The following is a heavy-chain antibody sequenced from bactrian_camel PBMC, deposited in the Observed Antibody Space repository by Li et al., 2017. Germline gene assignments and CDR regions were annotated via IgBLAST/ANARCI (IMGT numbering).Heavy chain of an antibody. CDR2: IFANGGT. D-gene: IGHD7*01. CDR3: AATRGGPRMSTFEALDVATYRF. CDR1: GYTSKICS. V-gene: IGHV3S6*01. J-gene: IGHJ4*01. Sequence: HVQLVESGGGSVQAGMSLRLSCAASGYTSKICSWNWYRQPPGKSRELVSSIFANGGTHYADSVKGRFTISQDNAGGNTASLQMSSLKPEDTAMYYCAATRGGPRMSTFEALDVATYRFWGRGTQVTVS.